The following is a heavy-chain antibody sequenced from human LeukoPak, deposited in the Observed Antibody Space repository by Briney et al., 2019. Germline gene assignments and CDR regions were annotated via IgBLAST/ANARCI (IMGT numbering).Heavy chain of an antibody. CDR1: GGSFSGYY. CDR3: ASFLNYYDSSGWYYFDY. Sequence: SETLSLTCAVYGGSFSGYYWSWIRQPPGKGLEWIGYIYYSGSTNYNPSLKSRVTISVDTSKNQFSLKLSSVTAADTAVYYCASFLNYYDSSGWYYFDYWGQGTLVTVSS. CDR2: IYYSGST. J-gene: IGHJ4*02. D-gene: IGHD3-22*01. V-gene: IGHV4-59*08.